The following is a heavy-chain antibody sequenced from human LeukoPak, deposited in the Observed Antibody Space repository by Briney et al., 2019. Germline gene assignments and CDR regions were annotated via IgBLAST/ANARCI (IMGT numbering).Heavy chain of an antibody. Sequence: ASVKVSCKVSGYTLTELSMHWVRQAPGKGLEWMGGFDPEDGETIYAQKFQGRVNMTEDTSTDTAYMELSSLRSEDTAVYYCATAPITMVRGVIGYWGQGTLVTVSS. D-gene: IGHD3-10*01. V-gene: IGHV1-24*01. CDR1: GYTLTELS. J-gene: IGHJ4*02. CDR2: FDPEDGET. CDR3: ATAPITMVRGVIGY.